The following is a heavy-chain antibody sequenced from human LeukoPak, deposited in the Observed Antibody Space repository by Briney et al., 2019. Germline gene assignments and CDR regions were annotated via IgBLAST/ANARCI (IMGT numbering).Heavy chain of an antibody. J-gene: IGHJ4*02. Sequence: SETLSLTCAFYGGSLRGYYWSWLRQPPGRGLEWIGEINHSGSTNYNPSLKSRVTISVDTSKNQSSLKLSSVTAADTAVYYCASLRGYYYVWGSYRTYWGQGTLVTVSS. CDR1: GGSLRGYY. CDR2: INHSGST. CDR3: ASLRGYYYVWGSYRTY. V-gene: IGHV4-34*01. D-gene: IGHD3-16*02.